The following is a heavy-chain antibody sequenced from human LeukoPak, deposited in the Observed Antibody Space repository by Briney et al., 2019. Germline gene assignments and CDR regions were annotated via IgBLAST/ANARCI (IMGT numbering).Heavy chain of an antibody. CDR3: ARLLFGSGSSGDY. D-gene: IGHD3-10*01. CDR1: GGSLSSSMHY. Sequence: SETLSLTCTVSGGSLSSSMHYWGWTRQPPGKGLEWIGTIYYSGSTYYSPSLKSRVTVSVDTSKNQFSLKLSSVTAADTAVYYCARLLFGSGSSGDYWGQGTLVTVSP. J-gene: IGHJ4*02. CDR2: IYYSGST. V-gene: IGHV4-39*01.